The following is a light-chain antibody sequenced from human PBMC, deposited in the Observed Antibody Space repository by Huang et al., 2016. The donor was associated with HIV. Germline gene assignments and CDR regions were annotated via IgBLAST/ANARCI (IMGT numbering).Light chain of an antibody. CDR1: QSVRDK. CDR3: QQYESWPPLT. CDR2: GTS. V-gene: IGKV3-15*01. Sequence: EIVMTQSPDTLSVSPGERATLSCRASQSVRDKLAWYQQKPGQAPRLLLHGTSTRATCVPARVSGSGSGTEFTRTITSLQSEDSGVYYCQQYESWPPLTFGGGTKVEIK. J-gene: IGKJ4*01.